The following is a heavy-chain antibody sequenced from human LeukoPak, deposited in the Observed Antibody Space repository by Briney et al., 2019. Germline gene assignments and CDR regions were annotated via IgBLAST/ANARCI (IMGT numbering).Heavy chain of an antibody. CDR1: GFTFSSYG. J-gene: IGHJ4*02. Sequence: GGTLRLSCAASGFTFSSYGMSWVRQAPGKGLEWVSAISGSGGSTYYADSVKGRFTISRDNSKNTLYLQMNSLRAEDTAVYYCAKNPGFGSSSSWPFDYWGQGTLVTVSS. CDR2: ISGSGGST. D-gene: IGHD6-13*01. V-gene: IGHV3-23*01. CDR3: AKNPGFGSSSSWPFDY.